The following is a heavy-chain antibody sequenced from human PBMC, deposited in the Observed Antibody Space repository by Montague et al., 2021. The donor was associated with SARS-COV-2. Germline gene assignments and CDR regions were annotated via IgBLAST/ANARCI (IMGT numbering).Heavy chain of an antibody. CDR2: IYYSGST. J-gene: IGHJ5*02. CDR3: ARRSLGACSGGGCYSAFDP. D-gene: IGHD2-15*01. Sequence: SETLSLTCTVSGGSISSYYWSWIRQPPGKGLEWIGYIYYSGSTNYNPSLKSRVTISVDTSKNQFSLKLSSVTAADTAVYYCARRSLGACSGGGCYSAFDPWGQGTLVTVSS. CDR1: GGSISSYY. V-gene: IGHV4-59*01.